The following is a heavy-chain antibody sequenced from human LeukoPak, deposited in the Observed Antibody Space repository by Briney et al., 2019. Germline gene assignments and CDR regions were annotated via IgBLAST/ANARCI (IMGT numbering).Heavy chain of an antibody. CDR2: ISYDGSNK. J-gene: IGHJ4*02. V-gene: IGHV3-30*18. Sequence: GRSLRLSCAASGFTFSSYGMHWVRQAPGKGLEGVAVISYDGSNKYYADSVKGRFTISRDNSKNTLYLQMNSLRAEGTAVYYCAKGRQQWLVVIDYWGQGTLVTVSS. CDR3: AKGRQQWLVVIDY. D-gene: IGHD6-19*01. CDR1: GFTFSSYG.